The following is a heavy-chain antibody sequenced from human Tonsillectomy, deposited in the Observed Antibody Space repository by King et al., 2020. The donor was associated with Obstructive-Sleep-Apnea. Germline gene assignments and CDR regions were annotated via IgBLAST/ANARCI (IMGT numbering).Heavy chain of an antibody. CDR1: GFSLTTSGVA. V-gene: IGHV2-5*02. CDR3: AHSRTYYYGSGTYYHYFGMDV. CDR2: IYWDDDK. D-gene: IGHD3-10*01. J-gene: IGHJ6*02. Sequence: LTLKESGPTLVKPTQTLTLTCTFSGFSLTTSGVAVGWIRQPPGKALEWLALIYWDDDKRYSPSLKSRLTITKDTSKNQVVLTMTNMDPVDTATYYCAHSRTYYYGSGTYYHYFGMDVWGQGTTVTVSS.